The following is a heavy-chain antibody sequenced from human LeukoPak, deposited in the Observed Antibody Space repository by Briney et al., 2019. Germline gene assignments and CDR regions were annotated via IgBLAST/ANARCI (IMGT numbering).Heavy chain of an antibody. CDR2: INHSGST. J-gene: IGHJ4*02. V-gene: IGHV4-34*01. Sequence: PSETLSLTCAVYGGSFSGYYWSWIRQPPGKGLEWIGEINHSGSTNYNPSLKSRVTISVDTSKNQFSLKLSSVTAADTAVYYCARGRYYYDSSGYSPLRYWGQGTLVTVSS. CDR1: GGSFSGYY. CDR3: ARGRYYYDSSGYSPLRY. D-gene: IGHD3-22*01.